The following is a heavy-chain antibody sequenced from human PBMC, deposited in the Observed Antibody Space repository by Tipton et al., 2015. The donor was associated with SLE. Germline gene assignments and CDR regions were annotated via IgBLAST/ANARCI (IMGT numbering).Heavy chain of an antibody. CDR1: GFTVSSNY. V-gene: IGHV3-66*01. D-gene: IGHD3-22*01. J-gene: IGHJ3*02. Sequence: GSLRLSCAASGFTVSSNYMSWVRQAPGKGLEWVSVIYSGGSTYYADSVKGRFTISRDNSKNTLYLQMNSLRAEDTAVYYCARDGPPVGITMIGPHAFDIWGQGTMVTVSS. CDR2: IYSGGST. CDR3: ARDGPPVGITMIGPHAFDI.